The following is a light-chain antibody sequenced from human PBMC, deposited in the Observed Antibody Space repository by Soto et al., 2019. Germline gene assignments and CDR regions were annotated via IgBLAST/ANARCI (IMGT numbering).Light chain of an antibody. CDR1: SSNIGSNT. CDR3: AAWDDSLNGLV. Sequence: QLVLTQPPSASGTPGQRVTISCSGSSSNIGSNTVNWYQQLPGTAPKLLIYSNNQRPSGVPDRFSGSKYGTSASLAISGLQSEDEADYYCAAWDDSLNGLVFGGGTTLTVL. J-gene: IGLJ3*02. V-gene: IGLV1-44*01. CDR2: SNN.